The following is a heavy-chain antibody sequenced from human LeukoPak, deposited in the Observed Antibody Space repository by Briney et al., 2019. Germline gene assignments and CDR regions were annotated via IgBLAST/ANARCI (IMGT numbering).Heavy chain of an antibody. V-gene: IGHV1-8*01. CDR3: VRDGEGVAISVNYWFNP. CDR1: GFTFTSYD. J-gene: IGHJ5*02. CDR2: MNPNNGNT. D-gene: IGHD3-10*01. Sequence: ASVKVSCKASGFTFTSYDINWVRQASGQGLEWMGWMNPNNGNTGYAQKFQGRVTMTRDTSISTAYMELRGLRSEDTAVYYCVRDGEGVAISVNYWFNPWGQGTLVTVSS.